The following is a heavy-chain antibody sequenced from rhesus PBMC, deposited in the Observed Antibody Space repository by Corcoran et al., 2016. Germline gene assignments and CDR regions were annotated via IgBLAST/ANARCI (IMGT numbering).Heavy chain of an antibody. CDR3: ARNFDD. J-gene: IGHJ4*01. CDR2: SNGNSGST. V-gene: IGHV4-80*01. CDR1: GGSFSRYW. Sequence: QVQLQESGPGLVKPSETLSLTCAVSGGSFSRYWWSWIRQPPGRGLEWMGESNGNSGSTNYNTSLKSRVTISKDASKNQFSLKRSSVTAADTAVYYCARNFDDWGQGVLVTVSS.